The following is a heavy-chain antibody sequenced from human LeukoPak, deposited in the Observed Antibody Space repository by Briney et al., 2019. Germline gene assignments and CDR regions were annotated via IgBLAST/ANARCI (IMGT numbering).Heavy chain of an antibody. CDR1: GFTFSSYA. J-gene: IGHJ4*02. V-gene: IGHV3-23*01. CDR3: AKVPREGYCSGGSCYVFYFDY. CDR2: ISGSGGST. D-gene: IGHD2-15*01. Sequence: GGSLRLSCAASGFTFSSYAMSWVRQAPGKGLQWVSSISGSGGSTDYADSVKGRFTISRDNSKSTLYQQMNSLRAEDTAVYYCAKVPREGYCSGGSCYVFYFDYWGQGTLVTVSS.